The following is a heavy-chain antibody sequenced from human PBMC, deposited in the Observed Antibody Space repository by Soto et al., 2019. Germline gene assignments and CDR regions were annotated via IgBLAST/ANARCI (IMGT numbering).Heavy chain of an antibody. V-gene: IGHV5-51*01. CDR1: GYNFTSYM. Sequence: PGECLKISCKGSGYNFTSYMIGCVRQMPGKGLEWMGIIYPGDSDTRYSPAFQGQVTISADKSISTASPQWSSLKASDTAMCSCARHVPYCSSTSCYLLDVWGQGTPVTVCS. CDR3: ARHVPYCSSTSCYLLDV. D-gene: IGHD2-2*01. CDR2: IYPGDSDT. J-gene: IGHJ6*02.